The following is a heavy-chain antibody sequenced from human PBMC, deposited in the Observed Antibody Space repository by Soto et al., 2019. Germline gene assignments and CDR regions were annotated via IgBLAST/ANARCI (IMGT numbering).Heavy chain of an antibody. D-gene: IGHD3-3*01. V-gene: IGHV3-15*07. CDR3: GDLWNAGPIDV. CDR1: GFPFRHSW. Sequence: QVVESGGGLVKPGGSLRLSWVASGFPFRHSWMNWVRPVPGTGLAWVGRIKSRRDGGTADYTAAARGRFTISREDSKNTLHPQMNNLEIEDTAVYFCGDLWNAGPIDVWGQGTMVTVSS. CDR2: IKSRRDGGTA. J-gene: IGHJ3*01.